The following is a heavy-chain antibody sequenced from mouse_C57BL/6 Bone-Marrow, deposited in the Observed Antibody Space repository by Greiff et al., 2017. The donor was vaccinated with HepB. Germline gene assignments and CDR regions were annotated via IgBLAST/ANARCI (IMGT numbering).Heavy chain of an antibody. J-gene: IGHJ2*01. Sequence: EVKLMESGGDLVKPGGSLKLSCAASGITFSSYGMSWVRQTPDMRLEWVATISSGGSYTYYPDSVKGRFTISRDNAKNTLYLQMSSLKSEDTAMYYCARRDYGSSYGYWGQGTTLTVSS. CDR3: ARRDYGSSYGY. D-gene: IGHD1-1*01. CDR2: ISSGGSYT. CDR1: GITFSSYG. V-gene: IGHV5-6*02.